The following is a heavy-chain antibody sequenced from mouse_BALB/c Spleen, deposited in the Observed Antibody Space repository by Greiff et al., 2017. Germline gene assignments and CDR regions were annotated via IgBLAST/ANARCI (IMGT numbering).Heavy chain of an antibody. CDR2: IDPETGGT. J-gene: IGHJ2*01. D-gene: IGHD2-1*01. CDR3: TRTHYGNYLDY. CDR1: GYTFTDYE. V-gene: IGHV1-15*01. Sequence: VQLQQSGAELVRPGASVTLSCKASGYTFTDYEMHWVKQTPVHGLEWIGAIDPETGGTAYNQKFKGKATLTADKSSSTAYMELRSLTSEDSAVYYCTRTHYGNYLDYWGQGTTLTVSS.